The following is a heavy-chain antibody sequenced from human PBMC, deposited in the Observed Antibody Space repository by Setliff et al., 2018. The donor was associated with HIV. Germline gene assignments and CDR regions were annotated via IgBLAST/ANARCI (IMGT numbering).Heavy chain of an antibody. J-gene: IGHJ6*03. V-gene: IGHV1-8*02. D-gene: IGHD2-15*01. CDR2: MSPQSDNT. CDR3: ARGQPPTPRPYFYHMDV. CDR1: GYAFSAYD. Sequence: ASVKVSCKASGYAFSAYDFNWVRQAPGQGLEWVGSMSPQSDNTVYAQKFLGRVTMTMDTSLGTAYMELSSLRSEDTAVYYCARGQPPTPRPYFYHMDVWGNGTSVTVSS.